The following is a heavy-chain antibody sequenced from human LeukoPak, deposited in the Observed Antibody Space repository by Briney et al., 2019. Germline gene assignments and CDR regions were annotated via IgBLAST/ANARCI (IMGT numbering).Heavy chain of an antibody. V-gene: IGHV4-34*01. CDR2: INHSGST. D-gene: IGHD3-22*01. Sequence: PSETLFLTCAVYGGSFSGYYWSWIRQPPGKGLEWIGEINHSGSTNYNPSLKSRVTISVDTSKNQFSLKLSSVTAADTAVYYCARVRRYYDSSGYYGYWGQGTLVTVSS. CDR1: GGSFSGYY. CDR3: ARVRRYYDSSGYYGY. J-gene: IGHJ4*02.